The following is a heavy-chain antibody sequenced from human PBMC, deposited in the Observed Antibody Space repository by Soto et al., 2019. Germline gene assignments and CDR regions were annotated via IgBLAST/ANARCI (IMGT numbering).Heavy chain of an antibody. J-gene: IGHJ4*02. V-gene: IGHV4-30-4*01. CDR1: GGSISSGDYY. Sequence: QVQLQESGPGLVKPSQTLSLTCTVSGGSISSGDYYWSWIRQPPRKGLEWIGYIYYSGSTYYNPSLKSRVTITVDTSKNQFSLYLSSVTAADSSVYYCARGSYYYDRSGYYHYWGQGTLVTVCS. CDR3: ARGSYYYDRSGYYHY. CDR2: IYYSGST. D-gene: IGHD3-22*01.